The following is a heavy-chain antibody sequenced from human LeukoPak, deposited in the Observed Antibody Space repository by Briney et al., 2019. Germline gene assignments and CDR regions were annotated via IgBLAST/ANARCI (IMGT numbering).Heavy chain of an antibody. V-gene: IGHV4-39*07. CDR2: TNHSGST. Sequence: PSETLSLTCTVSGGPITSSSSYWGWIRQPPGKGLEWIGETNHSGSTNYNPSLKSRVTISVDTSKNQFSLKLSSVTAADTAVYYCAGITMIVVAVETAGFDYWGQGTLVTVSS. D-gene: IGHD3-22*01. J-gene: IGHJ4*02. CDR1: GGPITSSSSY. CDR3: AGITMIVVAVETAGFDY.